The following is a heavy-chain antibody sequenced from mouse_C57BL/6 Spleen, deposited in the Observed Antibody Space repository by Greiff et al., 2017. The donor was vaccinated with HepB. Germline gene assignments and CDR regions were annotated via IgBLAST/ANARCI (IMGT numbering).Heavy chain of an antibody. J-gene: IGHJ2*01. CDR2: ISDGGSYT. CDR1: GFTFSSYA. D-gene: IGHD1-1*01. CDR3: ARDLITTVGGDFDY. V-gene: IGHV5-4*01. Sequence: DVKLVESGGGLVKPGGSLKLSCAASGFTFSSYAMSWVRQTPEKRLEWVATISDGGSYTYYPDNVKGRFTITRDNATNNLYLQMSHLKSEDTAVYYCARDLITTVGGDFDYWGQGTTLTVSS.